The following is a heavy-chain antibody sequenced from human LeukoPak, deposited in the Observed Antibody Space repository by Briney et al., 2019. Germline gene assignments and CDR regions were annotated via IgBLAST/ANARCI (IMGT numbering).Heavy chain of an antibody. D-gene: IGHD1-26*01. J-gene: IGHJ4*02. Sequence: GGSLRLSCAASGFTFSSSWMHWVRQAPGQGLVWVSRINSDGSSTVYADSVKGRFTISRDNAKNTLYLQMNSLRADDTAVYYCTRGNSGPDYWGQGTLVTVSS. CDR3: TRGNSGPDY. CDR1: GFTFSSSW. CDR2: INSDGSST. V-gene: IGHV3-74*01.